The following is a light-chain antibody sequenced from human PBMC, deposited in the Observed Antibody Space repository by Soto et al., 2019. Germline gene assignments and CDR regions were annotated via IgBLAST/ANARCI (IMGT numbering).Light chain of an antibody. CDR1: SSDVGGYDY. CDR2: DVS. CDR3: GSYTSSSTSCV. Sequence: QSALTQPASVSGSPGQSITISCTGSSSDVGGYDYVSWYQQHPGKPPKLMIYDVSNRPSGVSDRFSGSKSGNTASLTISGLQAEDEADYYCGSYTSSSTSCVFGTGTKLTVL. J-gene: IGLJ1*01. V-gene: IGLV2-14*01.